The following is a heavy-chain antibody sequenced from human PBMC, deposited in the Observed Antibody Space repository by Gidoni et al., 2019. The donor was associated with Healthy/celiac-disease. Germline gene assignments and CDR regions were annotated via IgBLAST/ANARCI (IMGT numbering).Heavy chain of an antibody. Sequence: QVQLVESGGGVVQPGRSLRLSCAASGFTFSSYAMHWVRQAPGKGLEWVAVISYDGSNKYYADSVKGRFTISRDNSKNTLYLQMNSLRAEDTAVYYCARDGTTGGGDYFDYWGQGTLVTVSS. CDR3: ARDGTTGGGDYFDY. V-gene: IGHV3-30-3*01. CDR1: GFTFSSYA. D-gene: IGHD4-4*01. CDR2: ISYDGSNK. J-gene: IGHJ4*02.